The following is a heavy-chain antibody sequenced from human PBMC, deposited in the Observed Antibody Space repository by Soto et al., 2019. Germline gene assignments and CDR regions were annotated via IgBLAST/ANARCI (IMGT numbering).Heavy chain of an antibody. J-gene: IGHJ5*01. CDR2: IYHSGST. Sequence: SVTLTLTCAASGGSISSSNWWRWVRQPPGKGLEWIGEIYHSGSTNYNTSLKSRVTISVDKSKNQFSLKLSAVTAADTAVYYCAGIPVDTYVIYWLDPWGQGTLVTVSS. CDR1: GGSISSSNW. D-gene: IGHD5-18*01. V-gene: IGHV4-4*02. CDR3: AGIPVDTYVIYWLDP.